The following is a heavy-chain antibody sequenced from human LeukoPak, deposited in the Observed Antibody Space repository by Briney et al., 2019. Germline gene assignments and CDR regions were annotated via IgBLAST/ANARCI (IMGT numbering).Heavy chain of an antibody. Sequence: GGSLRLSCVVSGFTVSNNYMSWVRQAPGKGLEWVSIIYSGGSTYYADAVKGRFTISRDNSKNTLYLQMNSLRAEDTAVYYCARLAVTGTPAFDYWGQGTQVPVSS. J-gene: IGHJ4*02. D-gene: IGHD6-19*01. CDR3: ARLAVTGTPAFDY. CDR1: GFTVSNNY. V-gene: IGHV3-66*04. CDR2: IYSGGST.